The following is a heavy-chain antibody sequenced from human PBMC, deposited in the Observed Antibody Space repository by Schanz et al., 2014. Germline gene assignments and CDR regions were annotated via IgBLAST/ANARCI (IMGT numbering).Heavy chain of an antibody. CDR1: GFIFSNYG. Sequence: QVQLVESGGGVVQRGGSLRLSCAAPGFIFSNYGMHWVRQAPGKGLEWVAFIWSDGSRTYHAESVKGRFTISRDNSRNTLYLQMDSLRDEDTALYYCAKVVASGPTTGPFDPWGQGTLVTVSS. CDR2: IWSDGSRT. D-gene: IGHD1-26*01. CDR3: AKVVASGPTTGPFDP. J-gene: IGHJ5*02. V-gene: IGHV3-30*02.